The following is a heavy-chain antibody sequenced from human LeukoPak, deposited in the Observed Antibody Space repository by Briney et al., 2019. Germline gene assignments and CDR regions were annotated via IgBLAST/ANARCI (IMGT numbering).Heavy chain of an antibody. V-gene: IGHV3-7*01. D-gene: IGHD3-10*01. CDR3: VRDDGHSYQCASRTYYYDAFGI. J-gene: IGHJ3*02. Sequence: GGSLRLSCAASGFTLSNYWMTWVRQAPGKGLEWVSNINRDESDKHYVDSVEGRFTISRDNAKNSLYLQMNSLRAEDTAVYYCVRDDGHSYQCASRTYYYDAFGIWGQGTVVTVSS. CDR2: INRDESDK. CDR1: GFTLSNYW.